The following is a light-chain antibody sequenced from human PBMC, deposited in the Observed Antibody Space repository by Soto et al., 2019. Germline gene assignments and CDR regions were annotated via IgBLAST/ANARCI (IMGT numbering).Light chain of an antibody. Sequence: DIQMTQSPSTLSAFIGDRVTITCRASQSITKWLAWYQQKPGKAPKLLIYKASTLQSGVPSRFSGSGSETEFTLTISSLQPDDFATYYCQQYKSFSEVTFGGGTRVEVK. CDR3: QQYKSFSEVT. J-gene: IGKJ4*01. CDR2: KAS. V-gene: IGKV1-5*03. CDR1: QSITKW.